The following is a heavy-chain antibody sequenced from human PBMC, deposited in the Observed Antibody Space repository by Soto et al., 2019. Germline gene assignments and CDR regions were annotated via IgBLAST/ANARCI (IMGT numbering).Heavy chain of an antibody. CDR2: IHAGTIT. V-gene: IGHV3-53*01. CDR3: ARIPYDNSGTIFDY. J-gene: IGHJ4*02. CDR1: GITVSSYY. D-gene: IGHD3-22*01. Sequence: GGSLRLSCAVSGITVSSYYMSWVRQAAGKGLEWVSVIHAGTITYYADSVKGRFTIYRDNSKNTLNLEMNSLRVEDTAVYYCARIPYDNSGTIFDYWGEGTLVTVSS.